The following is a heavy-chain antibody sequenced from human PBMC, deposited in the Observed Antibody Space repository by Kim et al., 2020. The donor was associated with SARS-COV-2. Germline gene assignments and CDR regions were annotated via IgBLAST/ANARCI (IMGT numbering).Heavy chain of an antibody. Sequence: GGSLRLSCAASGLTLSSYAMSWVRQAPGKGLEWVSAISGSGGRTYYADSVKGRFTISSDKPKNTLYLQMNSLRAEDTAVYYCAKLGYDSSGYYGGRVGYWGQGTLVTVSS. V-gene: IGHV3-23*01. CDR1: GLTLSSYA. CDR3: AKLGYDSSGYYGGRVGY. D-gene: IGHD3-22*01. J-gene: IGHJ4*02. CDR2: ISGSGGRT.